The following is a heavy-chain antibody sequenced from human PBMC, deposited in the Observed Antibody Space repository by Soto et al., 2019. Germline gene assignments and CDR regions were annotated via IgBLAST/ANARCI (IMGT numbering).Heavy chain of an antibody. CDR3: ARGNGRVSYDSPLAFDY. CDR1: GGTFSSYA. J-gene: IGHJ4*02. Sequence: SVKVSCKASGGTFSSYAISWVRQAPGQGLEWMGGIIPIFGTANYAQKYQGRVTITADESTITAYMELSSLRPEDTAVYYCARGNGRVSYDSPLAFDYWGQGPQVTVSS. V-gene: IGHV1-69*13. CDR2: IIPIFGTA. D-gene: IGHD3-22*01.